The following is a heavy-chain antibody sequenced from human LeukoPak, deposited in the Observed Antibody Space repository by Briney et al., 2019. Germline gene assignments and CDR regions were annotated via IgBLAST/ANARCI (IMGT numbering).Heavy chain of an antibody. J-gene: IGHJ4*02. CDR1: GFSLSASGMC. D-gene: IGHD5-18*01. CDR3: ARERASKMVRESGYSYGYDY. Sequence: SGPTLVKPTQTLTLTCTFSGFSLSASGMCVSWIRQPPGKALEWLARIDWDDDKYYSTSLKTRLTISKDTSKNQVVLTMTNMDPVDTATYYCARERASKMVRESGYSYGYDYWGQGTLVTVSS. CDR2: IDWDDDK. V-gene: IGHV2-70*11.